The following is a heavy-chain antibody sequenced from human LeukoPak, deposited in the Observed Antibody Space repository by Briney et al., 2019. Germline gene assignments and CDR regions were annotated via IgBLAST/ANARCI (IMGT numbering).Heavy chain of an antibody. J-gene: IGHJ5*02. V-gene: IGHV4-4*07. CDR3: ARGYRWRSLNWFDP. CDR1: GGSISSYY. CDR2: IYTSGST. D-gene: IGHD2-8*02. Sequence: SETLSLTCTVSGGSISSYYWSWIRQPAGKGLEWIGRIYTSGSTNYNPSLKSRVTMSVDTSKNQFSLKLSSVTAADTAVYYCARGYRWRSLNWFDPWGQGTLVTVSS.